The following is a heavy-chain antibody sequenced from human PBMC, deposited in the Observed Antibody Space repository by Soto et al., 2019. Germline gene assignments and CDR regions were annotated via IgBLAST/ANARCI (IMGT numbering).Heavy chain of an antibody. D-gene: IGHD2-15*01. V-gene: IGHV1-69*13. Sequence: SVKVSCKASGGTFSSYAISWVRQAPGQGXEWMGGIIPIFGTANYAQKFQGRVTITADESTSTAYMELSSLRSEDTAVYYCARYCSGGSCYSVLSYYYYGMDVWGQGTTVTVSS. CDR3: ARYCSGGSCYSVLSYYYYGMDV. J-gene: IGHJ6*02. CDR2: IIPIFGTA. CDR1: GGTFSSYA.